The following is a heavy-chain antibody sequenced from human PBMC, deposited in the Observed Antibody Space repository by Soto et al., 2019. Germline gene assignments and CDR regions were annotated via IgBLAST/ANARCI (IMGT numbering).Heavy chain of an antibody. CDR1: GGSFSGYY. CDR3: ARRWLVTDAFDI. J-gene: IGHJ3*02. Sequence: SETLSLTCAVYGGSFSGYYWSWIRQPPGKGLEWIGEINHSGSTNYNPSLKSRVTISVDTSKNQFSLKLSSVTAADTAVYYCARRWLVTDAFDIWGQGTMVTVSS. D-gene: IGHD6-19*01. V-gene: IGHV4-34*01. CDR2: INHSGST.